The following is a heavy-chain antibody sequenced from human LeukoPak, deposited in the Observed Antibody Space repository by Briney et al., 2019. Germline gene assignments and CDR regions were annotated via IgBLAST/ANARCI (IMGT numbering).Heavy chain of an antibody. J-gene: IGHJ4*02. D-gene: IGHD1-26*01. CDR1: GFTFSSYW. V-gene: IGHV3-74*01. Sequence: GGSLRLSCAASGFTFSSYWMHWVRQAPGNGRGWGARINSDGRSTSYADSVKGRFTISRDNAKNILYLQMNTLGAEDTAVYYCARGPAATSGNYYVGDYWGQGTLVTVSS. CDR2: INSDGRST. CDR3: ARGPAATSGNYYVGDY.